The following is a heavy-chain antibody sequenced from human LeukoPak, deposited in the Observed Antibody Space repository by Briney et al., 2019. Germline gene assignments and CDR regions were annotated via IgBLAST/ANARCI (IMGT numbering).Heavy chain of an antibody. Sequence: GGSLRLSCGASGFTFSTYSMNWVRQAPGKGLEWVSYISDSSGTIYYADSVKGRFTISRDNAKNSLYLQMNSLRAEDTAVYYCASPFDYWGKGTLVTVSS. J-gene: IGHJ4*02. CDR1: GFTFSTYS. V-gene: IGHV3-48*01. CDR3: ASPFDY. CDR2: ISDSSGTI.